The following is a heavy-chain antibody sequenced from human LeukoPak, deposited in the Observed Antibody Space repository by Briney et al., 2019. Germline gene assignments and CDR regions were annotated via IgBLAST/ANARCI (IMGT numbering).Heavy chain of an antibody. Sequence: PYETLPLTCTVSGGSISSSGYYWGCIRQPPGKGLEWIGSIYYSGSAYYNPSLKMRVTISVDTAKNQFSLKLNSVTAADTAVYHCARHSTIPRIAARYWGQGTLVTVSS. CDR1: GGSISSSGYY. CDR3: ARHSTIPRIAARY. D-gene: IGHD6-6*01. V-gene: IGHV4-39*01. CDR2: IYYSGSA. J-gene: IGHJ4*02.